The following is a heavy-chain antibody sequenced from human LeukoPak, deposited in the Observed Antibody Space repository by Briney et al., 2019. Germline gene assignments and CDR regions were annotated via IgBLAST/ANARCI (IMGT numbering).Heavy chain of an antibody. Sequence: GGSLTLSCAASGFTFSSYSMNWVRQAPGKGLEWVSSISSSSYIYYADSVKGRFTISRDNAKNSLYLQMNSLRAEDTAVYYCARDWPTIAAAGTIPEYFQHWGQGTLVTVSS. CDR1: GFTFSSYS. J-gene: IGHJ1*01. D-gene: IGHD6-13*01. CDR2: ISSSSYI. V-gene: IGHV3-21*01. CDR3: ARDWPTIAAAGTIPEYFQH.